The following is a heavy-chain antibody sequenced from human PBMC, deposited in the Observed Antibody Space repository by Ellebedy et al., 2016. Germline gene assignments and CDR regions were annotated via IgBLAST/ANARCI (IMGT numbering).Heavy chain of an antibody. D-gene: IGHD6-19*01. CDR1: GGSFSGYY. CDR2: INHSGST. V-gene: IGHV4-34*01. J-gene: IGHJ6*02. CDR3: ARMAGRRYYYYYYGMDV. Sequence: SETLSLXCAVYGGSFSGYYWSWIRQPPGKGLEWIGEINHSGSTNYNPSLKSRVTISVDTSKNQFSLKLSSVTAADTAVYYCARMAGRRYYYYYYGMDVWGQGTTVTVSS.